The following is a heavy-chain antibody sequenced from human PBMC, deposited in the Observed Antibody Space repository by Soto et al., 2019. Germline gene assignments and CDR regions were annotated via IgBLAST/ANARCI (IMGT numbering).Heavy chain of an antibody. CDR1: GGSFSGYY. CDR2: INHSGST. J-gene: IGHJ6*03. D-gene: IGHD1-7*01. V-gene: IGHV4-34*01. Sequence: SETLSLTCAVYGGSFSGYYWSWIRQPPGKGLEWIGEINHSGSTNYNPSLKSRVTISVDTSKNQFSLKLSSVTAADTAVYYCARGSSITGPTPVHYMDVWGKGTTVTVSS. CDR3: ARGSSITGPTPVHYMDV.